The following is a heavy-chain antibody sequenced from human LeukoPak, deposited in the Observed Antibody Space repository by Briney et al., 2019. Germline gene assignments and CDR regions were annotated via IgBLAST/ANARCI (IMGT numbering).Heavy chain of an antibody. CDR1: GFTFSTYW. D-gene: IGHD3-16*01. CDR3: VGGMGGHFDY. CDR2: VNTAGSST. J-gene: IGHJ4*02. Sequence: GGSLRLSCAASGFTFSTYWMHWVRQAPGKGLVWVSRVNTAGSSTSYADSVKGRFTISRDNAKNTLYLQMNSLRAEDTAMYYCVGGMGGHFDYWGQGTLVTVSS. V-gene: IGHV3-74*01.